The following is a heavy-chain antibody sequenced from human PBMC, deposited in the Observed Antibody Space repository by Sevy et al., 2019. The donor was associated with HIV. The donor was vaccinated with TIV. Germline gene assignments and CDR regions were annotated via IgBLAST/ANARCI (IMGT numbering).Heavy chain of an antibody. J-gene: IGHJ4*02. CDR3: AREVGGFNWRPYYFDS. Sequence: RLSCAASGFTFNKYWMSWVRQTPEKGLEWVATIKQDESETYYVDSVKGRFVISRDNGKNSVSLQMNGLRVEDTALYYCAREVGGFNWRPYYFDSWGQGTLVTVSS. V-gene: IGHV3-7*01. CDR1: GFTFNKYW. CDR2: IKQDESET. D-gene: IGHD3-3*01.